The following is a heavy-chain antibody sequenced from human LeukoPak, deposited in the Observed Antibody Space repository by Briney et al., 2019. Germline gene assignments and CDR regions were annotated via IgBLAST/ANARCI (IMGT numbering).Heavy chain of an antibody. CDR1: GGSFSGYY. D-gene: IGHD3-3*01. V-gene: IGHV4-34*01. CDR2: INHSGST. Sequence: PSETLSLTCAVYGGSFSGYYWSWIRQPPGKGLEWIGEINHSGSTNYNPSLKSRVTISVDTSKNQFSLKLSSVTAADTAVYYCARGSGYDFWSGYYTDDAFDIWGQGTMVTVSS. J-gene: IGHJ3*02. CDR3: ARGSGYDFWSGYYTDDAFDI.